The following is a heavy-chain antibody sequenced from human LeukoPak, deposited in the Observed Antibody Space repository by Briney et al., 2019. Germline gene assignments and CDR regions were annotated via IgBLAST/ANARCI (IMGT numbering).Heavy chain of an antibody. J-gene: IGHJ4*02. D-gene: IGHD3-22*01. Sequence: SETLSLTCTVSGGSLSSGNYYWNWIRQPPGKGLEWIGYIYYSGSTYYNPSLKSRVTISVDTSKNQFSLKLSSVTAADTAVYHCATSYYDSSGYYYPFDFWGQGTLVTVSS. CDR2: IYYSGST. CDR1: GGSLSSGNYY. CDR3: ATSYYDSSGYYYPFDF. V-gene: IGHV4-30-4*01.